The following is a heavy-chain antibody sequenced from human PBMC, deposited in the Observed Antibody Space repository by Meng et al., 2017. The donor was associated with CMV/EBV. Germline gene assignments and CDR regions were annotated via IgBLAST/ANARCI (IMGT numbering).Heavy chain of an antibody. CDR3: AHHPFYYDSISFDY. Sequence: QIPVKESGTTLVKATQTLTRPCPFSGFSLSTSGVGVAWIRQSPGKALEWLARNFWNDDNRYNPSLRSRLTITKDTSKTHVVLTMTNMDPVDTATYYSAHHPFYYDSISFDYWDQGTLVTVSS. V-gene: IGHV2-5*01. CDR1: GFSLSTSGVG. J-gene: IGHJ4*02. CDR2: NFWNDDN. D-gene: IGHD3-22*01.